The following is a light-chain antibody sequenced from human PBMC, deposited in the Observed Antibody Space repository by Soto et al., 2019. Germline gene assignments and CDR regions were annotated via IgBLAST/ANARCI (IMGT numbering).Light chain of an antibody. CDR1: TSNIGSNT. J-gene: IGLJ1*01. CDR2: SNN. V-gene: IGLV1-44*01. Sequence: QSALTQPPSASGTPGQRVTISFSGSTSNIGSNTVNWYQQLPGTAPKLLIYSNNQRPSGVPDRFSGSKSGTSASLAISGLRSEDEADYYCAAWDDSLSGYVFGTGTKV. CDR3: AAWDDSLSGYV.